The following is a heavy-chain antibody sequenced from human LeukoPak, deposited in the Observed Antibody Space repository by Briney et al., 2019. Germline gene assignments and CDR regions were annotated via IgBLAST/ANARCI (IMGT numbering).Heavy chain of an antibody. CDR3: AKGLEQWEHHKQDLGTDY. V-gene: IGHV3-30*18. Sequence: PGGSLRLSCAASGFTFSSYGMHWVRQALGKGLEWVAVISYDGSNKYYADSVKGRFTISRDNSKNTLYLQMNSLRAEDTAVYYCAKGLEQWEHHKQDLGTDYWGQGTLVTVSS. CDR1: GFTFSSYG. D-gene: IGHD6-19*01. J-gene: IGHJ4*02. CDR2: ISYDGSNK.